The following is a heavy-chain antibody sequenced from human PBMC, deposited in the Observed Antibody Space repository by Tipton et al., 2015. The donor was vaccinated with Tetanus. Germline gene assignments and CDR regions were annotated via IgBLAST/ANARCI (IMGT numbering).Heavy chain of an antibody. J-gene: IGHJ4*02. CDR3: ARVRSGTYYDY. D-gene: IGHD1-26*01. CDR1: GFTFSDYW. Sequence: SLRLSCAASGFTFSDYWMHWVRQAPGEGLVWVSRINSDGSSTIYADSVKGRFTISRDNAKNTLYLQVDSLRAEDTAVYYCARVRSGTYYDYWGQGALVTVSS. CDR2: INSDGSST. V-gene: IGHV3-74*01.